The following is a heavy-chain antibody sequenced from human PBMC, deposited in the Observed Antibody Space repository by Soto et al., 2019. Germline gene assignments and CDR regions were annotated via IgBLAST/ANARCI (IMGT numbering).Heavy chain of an antibody. V-gene: IGHV3-33*01. CDR3: AAWAEGATEVH. CDR1: GFSFSVYG. Sequence: ALRLSCETSGFSFSVYGMHWVRQAPGKGLEWVAVIWYDASKQFYAASVEGRFTISRDNSKAILYLQMNSLRAEDTAVYYCAAWAEGATEVHWGQGTLVTGSS. CDR2: IWYDASKQ. D-gene: IGHD2-15*01. J-gene: IGHJ4*02.